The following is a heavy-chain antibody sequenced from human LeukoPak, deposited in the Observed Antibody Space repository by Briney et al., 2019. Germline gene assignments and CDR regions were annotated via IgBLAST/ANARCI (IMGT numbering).Heavy chain of an antibody. J-gene: IGHJ5*02. CDR1: GFTFSDYY. D-gene: IGHD3-22*01. CDR3: ARQAASMIEEEHWFDP. V-gene: IGHV3-11*01. Sequence: PGGSLRLSCAASGFTFSDYYMSWIRQAPGKGLEWVSYISSSGSTIYYAASVKARFTISRDNAKNSLYLQMNSLRAEHTAVYYCARQAASMIEEEHWFDPWGQGTLVTVSS. CDR2: ISSSGSTI.